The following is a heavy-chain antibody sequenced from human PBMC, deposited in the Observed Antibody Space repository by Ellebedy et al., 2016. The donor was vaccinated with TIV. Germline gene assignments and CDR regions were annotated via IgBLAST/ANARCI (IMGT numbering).Heavy chain of an antibody. CDR1: GGSITSNY. Sequence: GSLRLSCTVSGGSITSNYWYWIRQPPGKGLEWIGYMDNSGNTNYNPSLKSLVTISADTSKNQFSLKLSSVTAADTAVYYCARGGLWFGELFLNYYYYYMDVWGKGTTVTVSS. J-gene: IGHJ6*03. D-gene: IGHD3-10*01. CDR3: ARGGLWFGELFLNYYYYYMDV. CDR2: MDNSGNT. V-gene: IGHV4-59*01.